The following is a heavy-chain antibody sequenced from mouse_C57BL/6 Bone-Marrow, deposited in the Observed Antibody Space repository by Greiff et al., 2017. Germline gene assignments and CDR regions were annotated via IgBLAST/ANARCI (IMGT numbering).Heavy chain of an antibody. CDR1: GYTFTSYW. D-gene: IGHD2-4*01. Sequence: VQLQQPGAELVMPGASVKLSCKASGYTFTSYWMHWVKQRPGQGLEWIGEIDPSDSYTNYNQKFKGKSTLTVDKSSSTAYMQLSSLTSEDSAVYYCARSDYDYYFDYWGQGTTLTVSS. J-gene: IGHJ2*01. CDR3: ARSDYDYYFDY. V-gene: IGHV1-69*01. CDR2: IDPSDSYT.